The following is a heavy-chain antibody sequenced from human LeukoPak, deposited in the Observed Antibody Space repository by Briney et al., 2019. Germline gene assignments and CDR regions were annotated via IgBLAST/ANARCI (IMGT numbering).Heavy chain of an antibody. V-gene: IGHV3-11*01. D-gene: IGHD1-26*01. Sequence: GGSLRLSCAASGFTFSDSYMTWIRQAPGKGLEWVSYISSGGTIYYADSVKGRFTISRDNAESSLYLQMNSLRAEDTVIYYCASRYTGSSSFYYGMDVWGQGTTVTVSS. CDR3: ASRYTGSSSFYYGMDV. CDR1: GFTFSDSY. J-gene: IGHJ6*02. CDR2: ISSGGTI.